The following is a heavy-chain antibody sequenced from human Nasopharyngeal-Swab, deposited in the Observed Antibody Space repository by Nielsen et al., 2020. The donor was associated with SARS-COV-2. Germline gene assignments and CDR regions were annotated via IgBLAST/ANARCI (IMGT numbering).Heavy chain of an antibody. V-gene: IGHV3-11*04. CDR3: ARDAIVVVPAATYYYDGMDV. Sequence: GGSLRLSCAASGFTFSDYYMSWIRQAPGKGLEWVSYISSSGSTIYYADSVKGRFTISRDNAKNSLYLQMNSLRAEDTAVYYCARDAIVVVPAATYYYDGMDVWGKGTTVTVSS. J-gene: IGHJ6*04. D-gene: IGHD2-2*01. CDR2: ISSSGSTI. CDR1: GFTFSDYY.